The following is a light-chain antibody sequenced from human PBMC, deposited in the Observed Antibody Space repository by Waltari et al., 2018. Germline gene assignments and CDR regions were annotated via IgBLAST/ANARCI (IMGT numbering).Light chain of an antibody. CDR2: GNR. Sequence: QSVLTQPPSVSGAPGQRVTISCTGSSSNIGAGYDVHWYQQLPGTAPKLLIYGNRDRPSGVPDRFACSKSGTAASRAIAGLQAEDEADYYCQSYDSSLSVVFGGGTKLTVL. V-gene: IGLV1-40*01. J-gene: IGLJ2*01. CDR3: QSYDSSLSVV. CDR1: SSNIGAGYD.